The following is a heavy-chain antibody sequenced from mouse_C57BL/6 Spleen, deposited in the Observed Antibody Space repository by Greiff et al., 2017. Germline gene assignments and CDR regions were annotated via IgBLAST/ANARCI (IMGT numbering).Heavy chain of an antibody. Sequence: VQLQQSGAELVRPGASVKLSCTASGFNIKDYYMHWVKQRPEQGLEWIGRIDPEDGDTEYAPKFQGKATMTADTSSNTAYLQLSSLTSEDTAVYYCTTSSYGNYAWFAYWGQGTLLTVSA. CDR3: TTSSYGNYAWFAY. D-gene: IGHD2-10*01. J-gene: IGHJ3*01. V-gene: IGHV14-1*01. CDR1: GFNIKDYY. CDR2: IDPEDGDT.